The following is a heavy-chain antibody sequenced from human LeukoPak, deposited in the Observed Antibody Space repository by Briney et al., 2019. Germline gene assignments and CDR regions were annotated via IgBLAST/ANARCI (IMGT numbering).Heavy chain of an antibody. J-gene: IGHJ2*01. CDR3: ARDLYASGNYRSYWYFDL. Sequence: PSETLSLTCTVSGGSVNSGDSFWSWIRQPPGKGLEWIGNIYYSGSTNYNPSLQSRVTVSIDTSKNQFSLKVRSVTPADTAVYYCARDLYASGNYRSYWYFDLWGRGTLVTVSP. CDR2: IYYSGST. CDR1: GGSVNSGDSF. V-gene: IGHV4-61*08. D-gene: IGHD3-10*01.